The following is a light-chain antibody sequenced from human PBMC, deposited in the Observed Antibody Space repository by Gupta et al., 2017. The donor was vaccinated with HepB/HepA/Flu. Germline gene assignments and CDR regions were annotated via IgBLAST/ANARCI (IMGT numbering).Light chain of an antibody. CDR3: QQKNNTPCI. CDR1: QSILYRSKNKNY. V-gene: IGKV4-1*01. J-gene: IGKJ2*02. CDR2: WAS. Sequence: DIVMTQSPDSLAVSLGERATINCKSSQSILYRSKNKNYLAWYQQKPGQPPKLLIYWASTRESGVPDSFSGRGSGTDFTLTISSRQAEDVAVYYCQQKNNTPCIFGQGTKVDIK.